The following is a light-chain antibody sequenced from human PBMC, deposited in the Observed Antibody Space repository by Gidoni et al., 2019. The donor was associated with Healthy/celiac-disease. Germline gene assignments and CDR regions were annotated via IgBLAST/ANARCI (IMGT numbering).Light chain of an antibody. Sequence: DIQMTKSPSSLSASVGDGVTITCRASQSISSYLNWYQQKPGKAPKHLIYAASSLQSGVPSRFSGSGSGTDFTLTISSLQPEDFATYYCQQSYSTIFTFGPGTKVDIK. CDR2: AAS. J-gene: IGKJ3*01. CDR1: QSISSY. V-gene: IGKV1-39*01. CDR3: QQSYSTIFT.